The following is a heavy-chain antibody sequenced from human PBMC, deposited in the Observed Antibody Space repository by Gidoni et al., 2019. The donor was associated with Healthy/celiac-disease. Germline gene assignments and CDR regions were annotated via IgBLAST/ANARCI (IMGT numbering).Heavy chain of an antibody. CDR3: ARAVVVVTDHFDY. J-gene: IGHJ4*02. D-gene: IGHD2-21*02. Sequence: EVQLVESGGGLVKPGGSLRLSCAASGFTFSSYSMNWVRQAPGKGLEWVSSISSSSSYIYYADSVKGRFTISRDNAKNSLYLQMNSLRAEDTAVYYCARAVVVVTDHFDYWGQGTLVTVSS. CDR2: ISSSSSYI. CDR1: GFTFSSYS. V-gene: IGHV3-21*01.